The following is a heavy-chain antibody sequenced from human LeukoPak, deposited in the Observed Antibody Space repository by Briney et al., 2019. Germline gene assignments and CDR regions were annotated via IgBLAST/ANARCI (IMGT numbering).Heavy chain of an antibody. D-gene: IGHD4-17*01. CDR2: INPNSGGT. CDR1: GYTFTGYY. V-gene: IGHV1-2*02. J-gene: IGHJ5*02. Sequence: GASVKVSCKASGYTFTGYYMHWVRQAPGQGLEWMGWINPNSGGTNYAQKFQGRVTMTRDTSISTAYMELSRLRSDDTGVSYCPGEGEGIMTTVTTPGWFDPWGQGTLVTVSS. CDR3: PGEGEGIMTTVTTPGWFDP.